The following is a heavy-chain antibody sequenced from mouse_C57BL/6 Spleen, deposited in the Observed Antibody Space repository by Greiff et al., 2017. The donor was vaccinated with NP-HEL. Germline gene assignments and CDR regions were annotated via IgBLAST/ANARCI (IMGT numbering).Heavy chain of an antibody. CDR3: ARRTGTRDAMDY. J-gene: IGHJ4*01. CDR2: IDPSDSYT. Sequence: VQLQQPGAELVMPGASVKLSCKASGYTFTSYWMHWVKQRPGQGLEWIGEIDPSDSYTNYNQKFKGKSTLTVDKSSSTAYMQLSSLTSEDSAVYYCARRTGTRDAMDYWGQGTSVTVSS. D-gene: IGHD4-1*01. V-gene: IGHV1-69*01. CDR1: GYTFTSYW.